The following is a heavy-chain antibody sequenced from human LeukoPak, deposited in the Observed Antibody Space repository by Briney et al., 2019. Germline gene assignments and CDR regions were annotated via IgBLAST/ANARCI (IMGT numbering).Heavy chain of an antibody. J-gene: IGHJ6*03. D-gene: IGHD6-13*01. CDR1: GFTFSSYW. CDR3: ARGAAAGYPDYYYYYMDV. Sequence: AGGSLRLSCAASGFTFSSYWMSWVRQAPGKGLEWVANIKQDGSEKCYVDSVKGRFTISRDNAKNSLYLQMNSLRAEDTAVYYCARGAAAGYPDYYYYYMDVWGKGTTVTVSS. CDR2: IKQDGSEK. V-gene: IGHV3-7*01.